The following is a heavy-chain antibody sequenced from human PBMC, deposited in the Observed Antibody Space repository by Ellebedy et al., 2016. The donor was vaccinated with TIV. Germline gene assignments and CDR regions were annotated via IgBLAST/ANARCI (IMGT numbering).Heavy chain of an antibody. V-gene: IGHV4-4*07. Sequence: MPSETLSLTCTVSGDSIQSSFWSWIRQPAGKGLEWIGRMYISGTPNYNPSLKSRVTMSVDMSKNQLYLKVTSVTAADTAVYYCARDFGYTASFYRFDPWGQGALVTVSS. D-gene: IGHD2-2*02. CDR1: GDSIQSSF. J-gene: IGHJ5*02. CDR2: MYISGTP. CDR3: ARDFGYTASFYRFDP.